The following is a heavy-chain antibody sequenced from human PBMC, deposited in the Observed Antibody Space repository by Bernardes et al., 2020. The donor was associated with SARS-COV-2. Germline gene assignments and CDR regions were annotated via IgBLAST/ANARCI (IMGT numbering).Heavy chain of an antibody. J-gene: IGHJ4*02. Sequence: VCSLFTSCAASGFTFRSSAMSWVRQAPGPGLEWVSAISGSGGSTYYADSVKGRFTISRDNSKNTLYLQMNSLRAEDTAVYYCAKGYSSSWYYYFDYWGQGTLVTVSS. V-gene: IGHV3-23*01. CDR3: AKGYSSSWYYYFDY. CDR1: GFTFRSSA. D-gene: IGHD6-13*01. CDR2: ISGSGGST.